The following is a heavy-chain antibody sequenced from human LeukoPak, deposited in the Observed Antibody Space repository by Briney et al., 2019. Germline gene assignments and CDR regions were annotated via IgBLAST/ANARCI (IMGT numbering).Heavy chain of an antibody. CDR2: INHSGST. J-gene: IGHJ4*02. D-gene: IGHD3-10*01. CDR3: ARGRGADGSGSYYNPRIDY. Sequence: SETLSLTCAVYGGSFSGYYWSWIRQPPGKGLEWIGEINHSGSTNYNPSLKSQVTISVDTSKNQFSLKLSSVTAADTAVYYCARGRGADGSGSYYNPRIDYWGQGTLVTVSS. CDR1: GGSFSGYY. V-gene: IGHV4-34*01.